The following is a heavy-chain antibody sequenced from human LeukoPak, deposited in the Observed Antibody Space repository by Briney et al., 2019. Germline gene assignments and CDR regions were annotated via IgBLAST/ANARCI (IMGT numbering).Heavy chain of an antibody. CDR1: GITFNEYT. CDR2: IRSSGSIL. CDR3: ARDLQTLGDIVVQDE. Sequence: HPRGSLRLSCVASGITFNEYTLNWVRQAPGKGLEWVSYIRSSGSILNYADSVKGRFTISRDNARNSLYLHMNSLRAEDTAVYYCARDLQTLGDIVVQDEWGQGTLVTVSS. V-gene: IGHV3-48*01. J-gene: IGHJ4*02. D-gene: IGHD2-15*01.